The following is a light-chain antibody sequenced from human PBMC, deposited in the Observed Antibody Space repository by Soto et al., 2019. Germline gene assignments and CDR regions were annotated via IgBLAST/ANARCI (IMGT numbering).Light chain of an antibody. J-gene: IGKJ5*01. CDR1: QSVNSR. Sequence: EIVFTQSPGTLSLSPGERATLSSRASQSVNSRLAWYQHKPGQAPRLLISGASSRATGIPDRFSGSGSATDFTLTISRLEPEDFALYYCQHYGRSPITFGQGTRLEIK. CDR2: GAS. V-gene: IGKV3-20*01. CDR3: QHYGRSPIT.